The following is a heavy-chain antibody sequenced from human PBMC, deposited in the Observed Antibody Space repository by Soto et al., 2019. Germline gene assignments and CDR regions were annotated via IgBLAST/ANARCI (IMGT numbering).Heavy chain of an antibody. V-gene: IGHV1-69*01. CDR3: ASRLRISIAAAGTDYYYYGMDV. CDR2: IIPIFGTA. D-gene: IGHD6-13*01. Sequence: QVQLVQSGAEVKKPGSSVKVSCKASGGTFSSYAISWVRQAPGQGLEWMGGIIPIFGTANYAQKFQGRVTITADESTSTAYMELSSLRSEDTAVYYCASRLRISIAAAGTDYYYYGMDVWGQGTTVTVSS. CDR1: GGTFSSYA. J-gene: IGHJ6*02.